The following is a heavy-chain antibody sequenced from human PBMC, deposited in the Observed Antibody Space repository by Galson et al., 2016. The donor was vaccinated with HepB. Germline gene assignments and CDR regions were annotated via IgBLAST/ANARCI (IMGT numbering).Heavy chain of an antibody. CDR1: GVSISSGGYY. D-gene: IGHD3-22*01. CDR3: ARQELGDRSGFYDFDY. J-gene: IGHJ4*02. Sequence: TLSLSCTVSGVSISSGGYYWSWTRQHPGKGLAWIGYIYYNGSTYYNPYLKRRVTISVDTSKNQFSLRLTSVTASDTAVYYTARQELGDRSGFYDFDYWGQGTRVTVSS. CDR2: IYYNGST. V-gene: IGHV4-31*03.